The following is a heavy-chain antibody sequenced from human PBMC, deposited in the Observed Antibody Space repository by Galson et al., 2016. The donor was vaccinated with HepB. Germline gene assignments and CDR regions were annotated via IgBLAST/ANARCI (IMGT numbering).Heavy chain of an antibody. CDR3: VGPIVPASFSIGFDL. CDR1: GGSVSSSPFY. Sequence: ETLSVTCTVSGGSVSSSPFYWSWVRQPPGKGVEWIGYLSYSGSSNYNPSLKSRATVSVDTSKDQFSLTVSSVTAADTAVCYCVGPIVPASFSIGFDLWGPGTLVTVSS. D-gene: IGHD2-21*01. CDR2: LSYSGSS. J-gene: IGHJ2*01. V-gene: IGHV4-61*01.